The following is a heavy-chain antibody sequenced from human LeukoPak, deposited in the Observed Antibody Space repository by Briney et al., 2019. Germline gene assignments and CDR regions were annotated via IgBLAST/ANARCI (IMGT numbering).Heavy chain of an antibody. CDR1: GFTFSSYS. CDR3: ARALPDSLYDAFGI. CDR2: ISSSSSYI. V-gene: IGHV3-21*01. Sequence: GGSLRLSCAASGFTFSSYSMNWVRQAPGKGLEWVSSISSSSSYIYYADSVKGRFTISRDNAKNSLYLQMNSLRAEDTAVYYCARALPDSLYDAFGIWGQGTMVTVSS. J-gene: IGHJ3*02.